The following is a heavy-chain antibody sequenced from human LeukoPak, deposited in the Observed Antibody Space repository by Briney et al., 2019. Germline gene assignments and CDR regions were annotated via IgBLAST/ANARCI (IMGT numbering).Heavy chain of an antibody. Sequence: SETLSLTCTVSGGSISSSSYYWGWIRQPPGKGLEWIGSIYYSGSTYYDPSLKSRVTISADTSKNQFSLKLTSVTAADTAVYYCARGHTYGFDYWGPGTLVTVSS. CDR3: ARGHTYGFDY. J-gene: IGHJ4*02. CDR2: IYYSGST. D-gene: IGHD5-18*01. V-gene: IGHV4-39*07. CDR1: GGSISSSSYY.